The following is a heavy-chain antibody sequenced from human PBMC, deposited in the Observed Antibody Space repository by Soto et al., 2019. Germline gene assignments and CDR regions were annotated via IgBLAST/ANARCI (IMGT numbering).Heavy chain of an antibody. J-gene: IGHJ5*02. Sequence: QIQLVQSGAEVKKPGASVRVSCKASGYTFSDHGFSWVRQGPGQGLEWLGGISAYNGATDYAQKFQGRVTLTTDTSTSTAYMELRSLRSDDTAVYYCAKDRPRLTQQFNGVSWGQGTLVTVSS. CDR1: GYTFSDHG. V-gene: IGHV1-18*01. CDR2: ISAYNGAT. D-gene: IGHD2-8*01. CDR3: AKDRPRLTQQFNGVS.